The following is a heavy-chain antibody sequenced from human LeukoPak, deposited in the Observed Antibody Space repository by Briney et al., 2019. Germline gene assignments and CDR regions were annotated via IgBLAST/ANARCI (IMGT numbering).Heavy chain of an antibody. J-gene: IGHJ4*02. D-gene: IGHD1-26*01. CDR2: VHKSGRT. CDR1: TVSGSSGNF. Sequence: PSETLSLTCALSTVSGSSGNFWSCVRQPPGEGLEWFWEVHKSGRTNYNPSLKTRVTISIDAAKNQWSLEVSSVTAADTAVYYCARELLGAPTPGAYWGQGNRVAVSS. V-gene: IGHV4-4*02. CDR3: ARELLGAPTPGAY.